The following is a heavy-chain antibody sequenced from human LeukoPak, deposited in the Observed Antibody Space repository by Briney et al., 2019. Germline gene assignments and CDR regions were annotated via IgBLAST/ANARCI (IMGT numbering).Heavy chain of an antibody. CDR1: GFNFNNYW. V-gene: IGHV3-7*01. Sequence: PGGSLRLSCAASGFNFNNYWMSWLRQAPGKGLEWVANIKDDGSEEYYVDSVKGRFTIVRDNAYNSLYLQMNSLRGDDTAVYYCAKDVGKWESLHFFDYWGQGTLVTVSS. J-gene: IGHJ4*02. D-gene: IGHD1-26*01. CDR3: AKDVGKWESLHFFDY. CDR2: IKDDGSEE.